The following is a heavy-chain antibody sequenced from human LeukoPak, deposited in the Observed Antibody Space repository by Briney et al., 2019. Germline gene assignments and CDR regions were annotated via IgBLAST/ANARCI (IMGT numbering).Heavy chain of an antibody. J-gene: IGHJ4*02. CDR2: IYYSGST. Sequence: SETLSLTCTVSGGSISSYYWTWIRQPPGKGLEWIGYIYYSGSTNYNPSLKSRVTISVDTSKNQFSLKLSSVTAADTAVYYCARDEGPLRYGYWGQGTLVTVSS. CDR3: ARDEGPLRYGY. V-gene: IGHV4-59*01. D-gene: IGHD3-9*01. CDR1: GGSISSYY.